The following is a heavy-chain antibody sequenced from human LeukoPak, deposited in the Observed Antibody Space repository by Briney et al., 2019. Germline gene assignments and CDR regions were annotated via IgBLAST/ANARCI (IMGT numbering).Heavy chain of an antibody. CDR2: IHTSGTT. Sequence: SETLSLTCTVSGGSISSYYWSWIRQPLGKGLEWIAYIHTSGTTNYNPSLKSRVTISVDTSKNQLSLRLSSVTAPDTAVYYCARHPPSSPFDYWGQGTLVTVSS. J-gene: IGHJ4*02. CDR3: ARHPPSSPFDY. V-gene: IGHV4-4*09. D-gene: IGHD6-13*01. CDR1: GGSISSYY.